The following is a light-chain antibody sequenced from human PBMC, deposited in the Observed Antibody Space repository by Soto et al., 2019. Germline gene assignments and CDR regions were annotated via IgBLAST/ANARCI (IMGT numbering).Light chain of an antibody. Sequence: EIALTQSPGTLSSSLGERATLSCRASQSVSSKLAWYQQKPGQAPKVLIYGASSRGTGIPDRFGGSGSGTSFAVTIGGFGPEDFAVYSCKQFGGSARTFGRGTKLDI. J-gene: IGKJ2*01. CDR2: GAS. V-gene: IGKV3-20*01. CDR3: KQFGGSART. CDR1: QSVSSK.